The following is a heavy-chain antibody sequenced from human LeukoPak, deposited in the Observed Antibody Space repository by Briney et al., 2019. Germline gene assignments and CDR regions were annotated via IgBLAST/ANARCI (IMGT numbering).Heavy chain of an antibody. Sequence: PGGSLSLSCAASGFMFSGYWMTWVRQAPGKGLEWVANIKGDGSETSYVTSVRGRFTISRDNAKNSLYLQMNNLGVEDTAVYYCAREEVKSFDNWGQGTLVTVSS. CDR3: AREEVKSFDN. J-gene: IGHJ4*02. CDR2: IKGDGSET. CDR1: GFMFSGYW. V-gene: IGHV3-7*03.